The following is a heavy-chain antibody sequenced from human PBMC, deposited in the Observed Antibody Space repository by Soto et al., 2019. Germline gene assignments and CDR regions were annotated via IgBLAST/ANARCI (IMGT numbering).Heavy chain of an antibody. CDR3: VRVAY. V-gene: IGHV3-21*01. Sequence: EVQLVESGGGLVKPGGSLRLSCAASGFTLSRHTMNWVRQAPGKGLEWVSFIGSRTSDIYYADSVKGRFTISRDNAKNSLYLDLTRLRAEDTAVYFCVRVAYWGPGTQVTVSS. CDR1: GFTLSRHT. J-gene: IGHJ4*02. CDR2: IGSRTSDI.